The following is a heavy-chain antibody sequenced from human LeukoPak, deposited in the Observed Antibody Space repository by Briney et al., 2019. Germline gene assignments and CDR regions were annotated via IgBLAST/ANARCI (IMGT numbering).Heavy chain of an antibody. CDR1: GGSISSGGYY. J-gene: IGHJ4*02. CDR3: ARNYYDRSGYGGFDY. V-gene: IGHV4-30-2*01. Sequence: SETLSLTCTVSGGSISSGGYYWSWIRQPPGKGLEWIGYIYHSGGTYYNPSLKSRVTISVDRSKNQFSLKLSSVTAADTAVYYCARNYYDRSGYGGFDYWGQGTLVTVSS. CDR2: IYHSGGT. D-gene: IGHD3-22*01.